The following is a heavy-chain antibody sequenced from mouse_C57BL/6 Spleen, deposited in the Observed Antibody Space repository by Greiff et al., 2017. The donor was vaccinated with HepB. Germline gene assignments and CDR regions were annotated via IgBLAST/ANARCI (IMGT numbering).Heavy chain of an antibody. J-gene: IGHJ2*01. CDR3: TTPPLSYQV. V-gene: IGHV14-4*01. CDR2: IDPENGDT. CDR1: GFNIKDDY. D-gene: IGHD3-2*02. Sequence: EVKLMESGAELVRPGASVKLSCTASGFNIKDDYMHWVKQRPEQGLEWIGWIDPENGDTEYASKFQGKATITADTSSNTAYLQLSSLTSEDTAVYYCTTPPLSYQVWGQGTTLTVSS.